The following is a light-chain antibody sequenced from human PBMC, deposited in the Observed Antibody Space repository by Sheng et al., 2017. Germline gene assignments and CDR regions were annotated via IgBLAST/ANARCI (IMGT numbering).Light chain of an antibody. Sequence: DIQLTQSPASLSASFGDRISITCRASQGISTYLNWYQQRPGKAPTLLIFGSSSLQTGVPRRFSGSGSGTDFTLTITAVQPEDVASYYCLQTFALPHSFGRGRGWTS. J-gene: IGKJ2*01. CDR3: LQTFALPHS. V-gene: IGKV1-39*01. CDR2: GSS. CDR1: QGISTY.